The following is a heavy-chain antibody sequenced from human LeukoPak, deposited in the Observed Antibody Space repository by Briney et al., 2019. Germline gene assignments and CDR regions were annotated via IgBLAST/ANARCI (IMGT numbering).Heavy chain of an antibody. D-gene: IGHD2-15*01. V-gene: IGHV4-31*03. CDR2: IYYSGST. CDR1: GGSISSGGYY. J-gene: IGHJ4*02. CDR3: ARDALYCSGGSCYSDGFDY. Sequence: SETLSLTCIVSGGSISSGGYYWSWIRQHPGKGLEWIGYIYYSGSTYYNPSLKSRVTISVDTSKNQFSLKLSSVTAADTAVYYCARDALYCSGGSCYSDGFDYWGQGTLVTVSS.